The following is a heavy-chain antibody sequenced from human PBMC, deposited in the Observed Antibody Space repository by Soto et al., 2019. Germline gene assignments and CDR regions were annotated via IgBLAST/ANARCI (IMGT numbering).Heavy chain of an antibody. CDR1: GGSISSYY. Sequence: QVQLQESGPGLVKPSETLSLTCTVSGGSISSYYWSWIRQPPGKGLEWIGYIYYSGSTNYNPSRKSRVTISVDTSKNQSPLRLSSVTAADTAVYYCASPYSSGWYGGFDYWGQGTLVTVSS. J-gene: IGHJ4*02. D-gene: IGHD6-19*01. V-gene: IGHV4-59*08. CDR2: IYYSGST. CDR3: ASPYSSGWYGGFDY.